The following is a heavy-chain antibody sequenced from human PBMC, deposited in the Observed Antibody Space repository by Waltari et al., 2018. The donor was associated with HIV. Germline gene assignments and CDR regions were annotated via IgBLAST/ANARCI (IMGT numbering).Heavy chain of an antibody. CDR1: GPSISSRRYY. CDR2: TMYSGST. J-gene: IGHJ5*01. D-gene: IGHD3-10*01. CDR3: ARHDGTSYYFGSDMNPRPFSFWFAS. Sequence: QLLLQESGPGRVRPLEPLSLTCTVTGPSISSRRYYWGWVRPPPGKVLEWIVSTMYSGSTYNNPSLKSRVAISVDTSRNQFSLNLTSVTAADTALYYCARHDGTSYYFGSDMNPRPFSFWFASWGQGILVTVSS. V-gene: IGHV4-39*01.